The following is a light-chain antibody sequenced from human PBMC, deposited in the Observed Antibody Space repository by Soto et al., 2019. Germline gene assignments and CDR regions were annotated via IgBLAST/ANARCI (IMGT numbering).Light chain of an antibody. V-gene: IGKV3-15*01. CDR3: QQYNTWPLL. Sequence: EIVMTQSPATLSVSPGERVTLSCRASQSVDSNLAWYRQESGQAPWLLIYGASTRATGVPARFSGSGSGTEFTLTISSLQSEDFAVYYCQQYNTWPLLFGGGTKVEIQ. CDR2: GAS. CDR1: QSVDSN. J-gene: IGKJ4*01.